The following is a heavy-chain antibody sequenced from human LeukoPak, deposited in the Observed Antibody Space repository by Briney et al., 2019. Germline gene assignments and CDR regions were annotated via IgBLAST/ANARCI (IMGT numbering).Heavy chain of an antibody. CDR2: IYYSGST. Sequence: SSETLSLTCTVSGGSISSSSYYWGWIRQPPGKGLEWIGSIYYSGSTYYNPSLKSRVTISVDTSKNQFSLKLSSVTTADTAVYYCARVSGYCSGGSCQHSVDYWGQGTLVTVSS. J-gene: IGHJ4*02. CDR1: GGSISSSSYY. V-gene: IGHV4-39*07. D-gene: IGHD2-15*01. CDR3: ARVSGYCSGGSCQHSVDY.